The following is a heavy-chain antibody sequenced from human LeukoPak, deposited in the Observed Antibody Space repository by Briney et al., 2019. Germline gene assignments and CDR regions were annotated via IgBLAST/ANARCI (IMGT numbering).Heavy chain of an antibody. CDR1: GGTFSSYA. CDR2: IIPILGTA. D-gene: IGHD3-22*01. CDR3: ARDGAHYYDSSGYYYPY. Sequence: SVKVSCKASGGTFSSYAISWVRQAPGQGLEWMGGIIPILGTANYAQKFQGRVTITADESTSTAYMELSSLRSEDTAVYYCARDGAHYYDSSGYYYPYWGQGTLVTVSS. V-gene: IGHV1-69*13. J-gene: IGHJ4*02.